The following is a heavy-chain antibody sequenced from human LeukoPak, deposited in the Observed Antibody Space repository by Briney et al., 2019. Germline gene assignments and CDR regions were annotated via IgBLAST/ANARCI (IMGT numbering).Heavy chain of an antibody. V-gene: IGHV1-2*02. Sequence: GASVKVSCKASGYTFTGYYIHWVRQAPGQGLEWMGWINPNGGGTNYAQRFQGRVTMTRDTSISTAYMELSSLRSEDTAVYYCAKGDTTWELPHDYWGQGTLVTVSS. J-gene: IGHJ4*02. CDR3: AKGDTTWELPHDY. D-gene: IGHD1-26*01. CDR1: GYTFTGYY. CDR2: INPNGGGT.